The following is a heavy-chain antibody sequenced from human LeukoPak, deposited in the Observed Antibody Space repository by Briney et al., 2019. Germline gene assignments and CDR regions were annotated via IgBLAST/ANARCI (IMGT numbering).Heavy chain of an antibody. CDR3: ARDQVLVREDFDY. Sequence: PGESLRLSCAASGFTFGSFWMTWVRQAPGKGLEWVASIKQDGSETYYVDSVKGQFTISRDNAKNSLYLQMSSLRAEDTAVYYCARDQVLVREDFDYWGQGTLVTVSS. V-gene: IGHV3-7*01. J-gene: IGHJ4*02. CDR1: GFTFGSFW. CDR2: IKQDGSET. D-gene: IGHD6-13*01.